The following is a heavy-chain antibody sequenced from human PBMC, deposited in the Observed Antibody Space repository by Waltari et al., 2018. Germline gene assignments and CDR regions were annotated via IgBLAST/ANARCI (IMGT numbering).Heavy chain of an antibody. CDR2: IIPIFGTA. J-gene: IGHJ4*02. Sequence: QVQLVQSGAEVKKPGSSVKVSCKASGGTFSSYAISWVRQAPGQGLEWMGGIIPIFGTANYAQKFQGRVTITTDESTSTAYMELSSLRSEDTAVYYCARTLMVQGVTKYYFDYWGQGTLVTVSS. CDR1: GGTFSSYA. CDR3: ARTLMVQGVTKYYFDY. D-gene: IGHD3-10*01. V-gene: IGHV1-69*05.